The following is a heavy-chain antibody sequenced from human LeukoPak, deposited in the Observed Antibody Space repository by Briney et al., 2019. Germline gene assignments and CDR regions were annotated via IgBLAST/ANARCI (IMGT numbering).Heavy chain of an antibody. D-gene: IGHD1-26*01. CDR1: GFTFSRYW. Sequence: GGSLRLSCAASGFTFSRYWMSWVRQAPGKGLEWVANIRQDGSEKYFVDSVKGRFTISRDNAKNSLYLQMNSLRAEDTAVYYCARAPRELLPFDYWGQGTLVTVSS. CDR2: IRQDGSEK. J-gene: IGHJ4*02. CDR3: ARAPRELLPFDY. V-gene: IGHV3-7*01.